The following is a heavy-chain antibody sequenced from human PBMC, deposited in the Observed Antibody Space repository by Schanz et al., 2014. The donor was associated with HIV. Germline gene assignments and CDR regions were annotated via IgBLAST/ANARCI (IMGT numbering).Heavy chain of an antibody. V-gene: IGHV4-34*01. CDR2: INHSGIP. D-gene: IGHD3-16*01. CDR1: GSSFNDYY. CDR3: ARDGGRRGGERQRFGY. Sequence: QVRLPQWGAGLLKPSETLSLTCAVYGSSFNDYYWGWIRQAPGKGPEWIGEINHSGIPNYNPSLESGVTISVDTSKNQFSLKLGSVTAADTAVYYCARDGGRRGGERQRFGYWGQGTLVTVSS. J-gene: IGHJ4*02.